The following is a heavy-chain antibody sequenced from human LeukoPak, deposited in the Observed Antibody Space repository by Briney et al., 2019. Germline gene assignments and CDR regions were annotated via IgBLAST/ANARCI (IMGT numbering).Heavy chain of an antibody. J-gene: IGHJ4*02. CDR3: ATAGYSFGIDY. Sequence: PETLSLTCTVSGGSISSDYWSWVRQPPGKGLEWIGYIYYSGSTNYNPSLKSRVTISVDTPKNQFSLKLSSVTAEDTAVYYCATAGYSFGIDYWGQGTLVTVSS. CDR2: IYYSGST. V-gene: IGHV4-59*01. D-gene: IGHD5-18*01. CDR1: GGSISSDY.